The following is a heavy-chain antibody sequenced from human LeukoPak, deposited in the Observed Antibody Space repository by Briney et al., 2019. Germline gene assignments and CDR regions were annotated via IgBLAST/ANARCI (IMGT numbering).Heavy chain of an antibody. V-gene: IGHV5-51*01. CDR1: GYRFTINW. D-gene: IGHD2-15*01. CDR2: IYPGDSET. Sequence: GASLKISCKGSGYRFTINWIGWVRQLPGKGLEWMGIIYPGDSETRYSPSVQGQVTISVDKSINTAYLEWSSLKASDTAMYYCARRVVNNRNWYFNLWGRGTLVTVSS. J-gene: IGHJ2*01. CDR3: ARRVVNNRNWYFNL.